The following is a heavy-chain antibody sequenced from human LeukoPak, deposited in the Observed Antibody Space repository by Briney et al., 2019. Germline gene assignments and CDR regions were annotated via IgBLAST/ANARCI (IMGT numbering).Heavy chain of an antibody. D-gene: IGHD2-2*01. J-gene: IGHJ6*03. Sequence: GESLKISCKGSGYSFTSYWIGWVRQMPRKGLEWMGTIYPGDSDTRYSPSFQGQVTISADKSISTAYLQWSSLKASDTAMYYCARAPDCSSTSCYYMDVWGKGTTVTVPS. CDR1: GYSFTSYW. V-gene: IGHV5-51*01. CDR2: IYPGDSDT. CDR3: ARAPDCSSTSCYYMDV.